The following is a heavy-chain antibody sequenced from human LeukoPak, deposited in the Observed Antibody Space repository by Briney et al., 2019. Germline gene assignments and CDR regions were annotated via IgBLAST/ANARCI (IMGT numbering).Heavy chain of an antibody. CDR3: ANTIPAAHDY. CDR2: ISSSSTYI. J-gene: IGHJ4*02. CDR1: GFTFSSYS. D-gene: IGHD2-2*01. V-gene: IGHV3-21*04. Sequence: GGSLRLSCAASGFTFSSYSMKWVRQAPGKGLEWVSSISSSSTYIYYADSVKGRFTISRDNAKNTLYLQMNSLRAEDTAVYYCANTIPAAHDYWGQGTLVTVSS.